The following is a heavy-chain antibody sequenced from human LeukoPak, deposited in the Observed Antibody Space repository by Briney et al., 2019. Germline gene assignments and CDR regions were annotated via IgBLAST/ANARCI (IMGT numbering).Heavy chain of an antibody. CDR2: IYYSGST. CDR3: ASYHPTTYYYGMDV. V-gene: IGHV4-39*01. CDR1: GGSISSSSYY. Sequence: PSETLSLTCTVSGGSISSSSYYWGWIRQPPGTGLEWIGSIYYSGSTYYNPSLKSRVTISVDTSKNQFSLKLSSVTAADTAVYYCASYHPTTYYYGMDVWGQGTTVTVSS. D-gene: IGHD1-1*01. J-gene: IGHJ6*02.